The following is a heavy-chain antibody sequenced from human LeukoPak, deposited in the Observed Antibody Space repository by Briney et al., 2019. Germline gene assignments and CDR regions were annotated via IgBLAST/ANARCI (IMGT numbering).Heavy chain of an antibody. V-gene: IGHV1-69*05. Sequence: SVKVSCKASGGTFSSYAISWVRQAPGQGLEWMGRIIPIFGTANYAQKFQGRVTITTDESTSTAYMELSSLRSEDTAVYYCARDNGLGATVGDYWGQGTLVTVSS. D-gene: IGHD1-26*01. CDR1: GGTFSSYA. J-gene: IGHJ4*02. CDR2: IIPIFGTA. CDR3: ARDNGLGATVGDY.